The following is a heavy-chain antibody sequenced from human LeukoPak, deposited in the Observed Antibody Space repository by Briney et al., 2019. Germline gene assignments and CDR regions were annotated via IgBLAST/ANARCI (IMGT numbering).Heavy chain of an antibody. D-gene: IGHD2-2*01. CDR3: ARHSYQLLFGY. CDR1: GFTFSRHG. Sequence: PGGSLRLSCAPSGFTFSRHGMHWVRQAPGKGLEWVAIISNDGSRKYYAHSVKGRFTISRDNAKNSLYLQMNSLRAEDTAVYYCARHSYQLLFGYWGQGTLVTVSS. CDR2: ISNDGSRK. J-gene: IGHJ4*02. V-gene: IGHV3-30*03.